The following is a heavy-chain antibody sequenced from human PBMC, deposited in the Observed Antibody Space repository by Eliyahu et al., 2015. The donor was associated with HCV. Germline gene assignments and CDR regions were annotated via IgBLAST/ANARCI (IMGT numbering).Heavy chain of an antibody. V-gene: IGHV1-18*04. CDR1: TFTSYG. CDR2: ISPYNGNT. D-gene: IGHD2-2*02. J-gene: IGHJ4*02. CDR3: ARDRDFYCTSTSCYKLDY. Sequence: TFTSYGFSWVRQAPGQGLEWMGWISPYNGNTNYAQKFQGRVTMTTDTSTSTAYMELRSLRSDDTAVYYCARDRDFYCTSTSCYKLDYWGQGTLVTVSS.